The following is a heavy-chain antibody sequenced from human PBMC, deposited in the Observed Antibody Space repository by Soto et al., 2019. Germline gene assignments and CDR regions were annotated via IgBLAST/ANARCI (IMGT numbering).Heavy chain of an antibody. CDR3: ARGYGTTVTTGWFDP. CDR2: IYYSGST. D-gene: IGHD4-17*01. CDR1: GGSISSGGYY. V-gene: IGHV4-31*03. Sequence: QVQLQESGPGLVKPSQTLSLTCTVSGGSISSGGYYWSWIRQHPGKGLEWIGYIYYSGSTYYNPSLKSRVTISVDTSKNQFSLKLRSVTAADTAVYYCARGYGTTVTTGWFDPWGQGTLVTVSS. J-gene: IGHJ5*02.